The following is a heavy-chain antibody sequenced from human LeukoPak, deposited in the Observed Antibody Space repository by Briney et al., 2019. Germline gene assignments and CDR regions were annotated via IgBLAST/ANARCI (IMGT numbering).Heavy chain of an antibody. D-gene: IGHD1-26*01. CDR2: IIQDGSEK. J-gene: IGHJ4*02. CDR1: GFTFSSYW. CDR3: ARSLGRHYFDY. Sequence: PGGSLRLSCVASGFTFSSYWMSWVRQAPGKGLEWVANIIQDGSEKYDVDSVKGRFTISRDNAKNSLYLQMNSLRAADTAVYYCARSLGRHYFDYWGQGTLVIVSS. V-gene: IGHV3-7*03.